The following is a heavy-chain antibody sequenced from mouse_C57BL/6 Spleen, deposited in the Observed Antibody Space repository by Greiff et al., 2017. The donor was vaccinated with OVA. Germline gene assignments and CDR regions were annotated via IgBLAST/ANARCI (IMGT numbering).Heavy chain of an antibody. D-gene: IGHD1-1*01. J-gene: IGHJ2*01. CDR3: AREYYYGSSYFDY. V-gene: IGHV1-80*01. Sequence: QVQLQQSGAELVKPGASVKISCKASGYAFSSYWMNWVKQRPGKGLEWIGQIYPGDGDTNYNGKFKGKATLTADKSSSTAYMQLSSLTSEDSAVYVCAREYYYGSSYFDYWGQGTTLTVSS. CDR1: GYAFSSYW. CDR2: IYPGDGDT.